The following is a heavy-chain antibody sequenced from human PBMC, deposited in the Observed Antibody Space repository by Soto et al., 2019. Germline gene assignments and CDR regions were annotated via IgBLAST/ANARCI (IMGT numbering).Heavy chain of an antibody. CDR2: INPDGSVG. J-gene: IGHJ4*02. D-gene: IGHD3-16*01. Sequence: EVQLLGSGGGLVQPGGSLRLSFIASGFTFSTYWRTWVRQAPGMGREGVANINPDGSVGTYVDSVKGRFTTSRDNAKNSLYLQMNSLRADDTAVYFCAGWGGHDYNYWGQGILVTVSS. CDR3: AGWGGHDYNY. CDR1: GFTFSTYW. V-gene: IGHV3-7*03.